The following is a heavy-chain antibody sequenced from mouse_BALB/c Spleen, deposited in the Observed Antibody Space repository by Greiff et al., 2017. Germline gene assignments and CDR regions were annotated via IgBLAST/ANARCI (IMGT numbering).Heavy chain of an antibody. CDR1: GYAFSSSW. V-gene: IGHV1-82*01. CDR2: IYPGDGDT. CDR3: ARGRRGSDY. J-gene: IGHJ2*01. Sequence: QVQLQQSGPELVKPGASVKISCKASGYAFSSSWMNWVKQRPGQGLEWIGRIYPGDGDTNYNGKFKGKATLTADKSSSTAYMQLSSLTSVDSAVYFCARGRRGSDYWGQGTTLTVSS. D-gene: IGHD3-1*01.